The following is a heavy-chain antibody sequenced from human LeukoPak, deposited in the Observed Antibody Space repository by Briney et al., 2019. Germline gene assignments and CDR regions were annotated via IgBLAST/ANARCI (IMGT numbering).Heavy chain of an antibody. CDR2: IYYSGST. Sequence: SETLSLTCTVSGGSISSYYWSWIRQPPGKGLEWIGYIYYSGSTNYNPSLKSRVSISVDTSKNQFSLKLSSVTAADTAVYYCARSYCSGGSCYYGMDVWGQGTTVTVSS. CDR1: GGSISSYY. CDR3: ARSYCSGGSCYYGMDV. J-gene: IGHJ6*02. D-gene: IGHD2-15*01. V-gene: IGHV4-59*08.